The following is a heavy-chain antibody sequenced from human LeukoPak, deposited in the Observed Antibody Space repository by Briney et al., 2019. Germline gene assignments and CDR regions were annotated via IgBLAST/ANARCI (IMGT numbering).Heavy chain of an antibody. D-gene: IGHD6-13*01. V-gene: IGHV4-59*01. CDR3: ARLGYASSWVDS. J-gene: IGHJ4*02. CDR2: IYYSGST. CDR1: GGSINNYY. Sequence: SETLSLTCTVSGGSINNYYWSWIRQPPGKALEWIGYIYYSGSTNYIPSLKSRVTISVDTSKNHFSLRLSSVTAADTAVYYCARLGYASSWVDSWGQGSLVTVSS.